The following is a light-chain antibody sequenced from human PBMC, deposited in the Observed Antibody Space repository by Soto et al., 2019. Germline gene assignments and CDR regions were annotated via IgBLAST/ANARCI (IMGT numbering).Light chain of an antibody. Sequence: VMTQAPAMLSVSPGERATLSCRARQSISSNLAWYQQKPGQAPTLLMFRASTRATGFPARFSGSGSGTEFNLTISSLQSEDFAVYNCQQYNNWPRATFGRGTKVDIK. CDR1: QSISSN. J-gene: IGKJ4*01. CDR3: QQYNNWPRAT. CDR2: RAS. V-gene: IGKV3-15*01.